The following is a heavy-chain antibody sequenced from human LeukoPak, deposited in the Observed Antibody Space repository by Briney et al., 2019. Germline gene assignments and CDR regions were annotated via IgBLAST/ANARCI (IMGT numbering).Heavy chain of an antibody. CDR1: GFTFTSSA. V-gene: IGHV3-23*01. CDR2: ITASGAYT. J-gene: IGHJ4*02. D-gene: IGHD6-13*01. Sequence: GGSLRLSSAASGFTFTSSATTWVRQAPGQGLEWVSSITASGAYTYYAHSVKGRFTISRDNSKNTLYLQMNSLRADDTAVYYCGKDLSGSWLLGGQGTLVTVSS. CDR3: GKDLSGSWLL.